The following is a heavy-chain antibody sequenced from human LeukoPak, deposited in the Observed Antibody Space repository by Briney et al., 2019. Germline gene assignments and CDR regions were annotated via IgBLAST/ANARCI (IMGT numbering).Heavy chain of an antibody. CDR3: ARDASYYYDSSGLFYYYGMDV. D-gene: IGHD3-22*01. V-gene: IGHV1-69*13. Sequence: GASVKVSCTASGGTFSSYAISWVRQAPGQGLEWMGGIIPIFGTANYAQKFQGRVTITADESTSTAYMELSSLRSEDTAVYYCARDASYYYDSSGLFYYYGMDVWGQGTTVTVSS. J-gene: IGHJ6*02. CDR1: GGTFSSYA. CDR2: IIPIFGTA.